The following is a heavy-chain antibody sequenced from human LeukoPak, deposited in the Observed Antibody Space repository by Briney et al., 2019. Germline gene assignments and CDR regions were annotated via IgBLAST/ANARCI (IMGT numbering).Heavy chain of an antibody. CDR3: ARRTKWFDP. V-gene: IGHV4-39*01. D-gene: IGHD2-8*01. Sequence: SETLFLTCTVSGGSISSGSYFWGWVRQPPGKGLEWIGSIYYGGGTYYTPSLKSRVTISVDTSMNQFSLKLNSVTAADTAVYYCARRTKWFDPWGQGTLVTVSS. CDR1: GGSISSGSYF. CDR2: IYYGGGT. J-gene: IGHJ5*02.